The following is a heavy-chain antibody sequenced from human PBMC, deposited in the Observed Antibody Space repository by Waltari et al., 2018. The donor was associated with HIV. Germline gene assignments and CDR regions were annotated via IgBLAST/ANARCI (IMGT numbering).Heavy chain of an antibody. CDR3: ARERGEGNDILTGYPNYYYYYGMDV. J-gene: IGHJ6*02. CDR1: GYTFTRYG. CDR2: SRAYSGNK. D-gene: IGHD3-9*01. Sequence: QVQLVQSGAEVKKPGASVKVSCKASGYTFTRYGISWVRQAPGQGLEWMGWSRAYSGNKNDEQKFQGRVTMTTDTSTNRVYMELRSLRSDDTAVYYCARERGEGNDILTGYPNYYYYYGMDVWGQGTTVTVSS. V-gene: IGHV1-18*01.